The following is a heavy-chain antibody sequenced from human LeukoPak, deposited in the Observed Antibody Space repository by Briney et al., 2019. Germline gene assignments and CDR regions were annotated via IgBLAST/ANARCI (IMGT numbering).Heavy chain of an antibody. CDR2: IYTSGST. V-gene: IGHV4-4*09. J-gene: IGHJ4*02. CDR3: ARSRGRKVTPFDY. Sequence: SETLSFTCTVSGGTISTYYWSWIRQPPGKGLEWIGYIYTSGSTDYNPSLKSRVTISLDTSNTQFSLNLNSVTAADTAVYYCARSRGRKVTPFDYWGQGILVTVSS. CDR1: GGTISTYY. D-gene: IGHD3-10*01.